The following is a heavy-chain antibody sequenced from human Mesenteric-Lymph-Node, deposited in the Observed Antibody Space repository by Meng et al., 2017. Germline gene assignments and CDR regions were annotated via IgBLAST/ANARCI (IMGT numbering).Heavy chain of an antibody. V-gene: IGHV3-30*04. J-gene: IGHJ4*02. CDR2: ISYDGSNK. CDR1: GFTFSSYA. Sequence: GESLKISCAASGFTFSSYAMHWVRQAPGKGLEWVAVISYDGSNKYYADSVKGRFTISRDNSKNSLYLQMNSLRAEDTALYYCASGGEYYYDSSGYLRLDYWGQGTLVTVSS. D-gene: IGHD3-22*01. CDR3: ASGGEYYYDSSGYLRLDY.